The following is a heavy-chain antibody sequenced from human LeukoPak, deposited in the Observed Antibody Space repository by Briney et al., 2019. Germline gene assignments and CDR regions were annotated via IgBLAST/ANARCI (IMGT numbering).Heavy chain of an antibody. Sequence: WASVKVSCKASGYTFTGYYMHWVRQAPGQGLEWMGWINPNSGGTNYAQKLQGRVTMTTDTSTSTAYMELRSLRSDDTAVYYCARVVRFRSYCYYYMDVWGKGTTVTVSS. CDR3: ARVVRFRSYCYYYMDV. CDR1: GYTFTGYY. V-gene: IGHV1-2*02. CDR2: INPNSGGT. J-gene: IGHJ6*03. D-gene: IGHD3-3*01.